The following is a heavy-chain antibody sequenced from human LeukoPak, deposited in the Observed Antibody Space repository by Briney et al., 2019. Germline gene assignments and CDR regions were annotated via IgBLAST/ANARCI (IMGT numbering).Heavy chain of an antibody. V-gene: IGHV3-23*01. Sequence: GGSLRLSCAASGFTFRSYAMSWVRQAPGKGLEWVSTTSDSGGSTYYADSVKGRFTISRDNFKNTLYLQMNSLRADDTAVYYCATHSDFGSGSYRWFGPWGQGTLVIVSS. CDR3: ATHSDFGSGSYRWFGP. D-gene: IGHD3-10*01. J-gene: IGHJ5*02. CDR1: GFTFRSYA. CDR2: TSDSGGST.